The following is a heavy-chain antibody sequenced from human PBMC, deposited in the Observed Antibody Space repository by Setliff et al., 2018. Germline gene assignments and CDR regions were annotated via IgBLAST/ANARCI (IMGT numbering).Heavy chain of an antibody. D-gene: IGHD2-2*01. V-gene: IGHV4-4*08. J-gene: IGHJ5*02. CDR1: DVSISGYY. CDR3: ARDQGYCGSASCYAQLWFDP. Sequence: SETLSLTCTVSDVSISGYYWSWIRQPPGKGLEWIGYIYTSGSTNYNPSLKSRVTISVDTSKNQLSLKLSSVTAADTAVYYCARDQGYCGSASCYAQLWFDPWGQGTLVTVSS. CDR2: IYTSGST.